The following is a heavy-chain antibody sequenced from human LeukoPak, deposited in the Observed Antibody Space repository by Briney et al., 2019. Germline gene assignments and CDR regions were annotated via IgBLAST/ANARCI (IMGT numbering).Heavy chain of an antibody. CDR2: IYTSGKTT. D-gene: IGHD1-26*01. J-gene: IGHJ4*02. V-gene: IGHV3-11*01. Sequence: GSLRLSCAASGFTFSDYYMSWIRQAPGKGLEWVSHIYTSGKTTYYAESVKGRFTISRDNAKNSLFLQMKSLRVEDTAIYYCTRDRGAQWELPDFWGQGTLVTVSS. CDR3: TRDRGAQWELPDF. CDR1: GFTFSDYY.